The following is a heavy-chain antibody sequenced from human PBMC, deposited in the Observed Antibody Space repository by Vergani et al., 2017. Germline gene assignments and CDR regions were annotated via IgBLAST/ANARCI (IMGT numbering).Heavy chain of an antibody. V-gene: IGHV4-39*07. Sequence: QMQLQESGPGLVKPSETLSLSCTVSGDSISTSSYAWGWIRQPPGKTLEWIGTVFYGGRTSYNPSLKSRVTLSVDTSKNQFSLKLSSVTAADTAVYYCARGRGQLVQYYYYMDVWGKGP. CDR2: VFYGGRT. J-gene: IGHJ6*03. CDR3: ARGRGQLVQYYYYMDV. CDR1: GDSISTSSYA. D-gene: IGHD6-6*01.